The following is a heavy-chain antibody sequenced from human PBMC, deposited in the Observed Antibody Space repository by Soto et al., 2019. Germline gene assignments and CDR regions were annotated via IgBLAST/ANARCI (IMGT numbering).Heavy chain of an antibody. Sequence: SETLSLTCTVSGGSISSGDYYWSWIRQPPGKGLEWTGYIYYSGSTNYNPSLKSRVIISLDTSKNQFSLQLTSVTAADTAVYYCARTGFSSTWGQFDSWGQGTLVTVSS. D-gene: IGHD6-13*01. J-gene: IGHJ4*02. CDR1: GGSISSGDYY. CDR2: IYYSGST. V-gene: IGHV4-30-4*01. CDR3: ARTGFSSTWGQFDS.